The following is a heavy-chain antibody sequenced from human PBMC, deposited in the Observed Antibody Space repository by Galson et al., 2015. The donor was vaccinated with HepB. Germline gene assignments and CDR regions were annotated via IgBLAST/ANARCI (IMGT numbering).Heavy chain of an antibody. J-gene: IGHJ4*02. CDR3: VRESDWGLFDD. Sequence: SLRLSCAASGFTFDNYGMRWVRQPPGKGLEWVSGINWNGGNAGYADSVKGRFTISRDNTKNSLYLQMSGVRVDDTAFYYCVRESDWGLFDDWGRGTLVVVSS. D-gene: IGHD3/OR15-3a*01. CDR1: GFTFDNYG. CDR2: INWNGGNA. V-gene: IGHV3-20*04.